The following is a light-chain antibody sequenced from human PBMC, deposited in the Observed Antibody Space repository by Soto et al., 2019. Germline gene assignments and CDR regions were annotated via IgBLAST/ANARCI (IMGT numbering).Light chain of an antibody. CDR3: QQYGSSPPVT. CDR2: GAS. J-gene: IGKJ1*01. Sequence: EIVLTQSPGTLSLSPGERATLSCRARQSVSSSYLAWCQQKPGQAPRLLIYGASSRATGIPDRFSGSGSGTDFTLTISRLEPEDFAVYYCQQYGSSPPVTFGQGTKVEIK. V-gene: IGKV3-20*01. CDR1: QSVSSSY.